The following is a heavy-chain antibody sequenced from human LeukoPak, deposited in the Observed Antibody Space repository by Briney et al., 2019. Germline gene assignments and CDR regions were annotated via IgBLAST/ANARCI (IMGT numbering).Heavy chain of an antibody. CDR1: GGSISSHY. J-gene: IGHJ4*02. CDR2: IYYSGST. D-gene: IGHD6-6*01. V-gene: IGHV4-59*11. Sequence: SETLSLTCTVSGGSISSHYWSWIRRPPGKGLEWIGYIYYSGSTNYNPSLKSRVTISVDTSKNQFSLKLSSVTAADTAVYYCARGGSSSSSLDYWGPGTLVTVSS. CDR3: ARGGSSSSSLDY.